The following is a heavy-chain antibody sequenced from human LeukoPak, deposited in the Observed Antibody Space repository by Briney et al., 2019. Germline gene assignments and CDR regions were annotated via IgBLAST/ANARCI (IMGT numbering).Heavy chain of an antibody. V-gene: IGHV1-46*01. Sequence: ASVTVSCKASGNTFTRYYMHWVRQAPGQGLEWMGIINPSGVSTIYAQNFQGRVTMTRDTSTITVYMELSSLRSEDTAVYYCARDQDDYGLFDYWGQGTLVTVSS. CDR1: GNTFTRYY. D-gene: IGHD4-17*01. J-gene: IGHJ4*02. CDR3: ARDQDDYGLFDY. CDR2: INPSGVST.